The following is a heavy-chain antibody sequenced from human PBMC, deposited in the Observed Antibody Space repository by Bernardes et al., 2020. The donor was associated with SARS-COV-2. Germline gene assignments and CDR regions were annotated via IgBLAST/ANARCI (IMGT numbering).Heavy chain of an antibody. CDR3: AKDMQFTY. D-gene: IGHD2-2*01. CDR2: ISSSGSNT. CDR1: GFTFSSSA. Sequence: GGSLRLSCATSGFTFSSSAMGWVRQAPGKGLEWVSLISSSGSNTYYADSVKGRFTVSRDNSNNTLYLQMNSLRAEDTAVYYCAKDMQFTYWGQGTLVTVSS. J-gene: IGHJ4*02. V-gene: IGHV3-23*01.